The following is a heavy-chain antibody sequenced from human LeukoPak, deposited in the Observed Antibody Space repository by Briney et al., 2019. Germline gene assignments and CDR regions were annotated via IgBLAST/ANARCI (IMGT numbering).Heavy chain of an antibody. J-gene: IGHJ1*01. Sequence: PSETLSLTCTVSGGSISSYYWSWIRQPPGKGLEWIGYIYYSGSTNYNPSLKSRVTISVDTFKKQFSLKLSSVTAADTAVYYCASCFDYGGIQHWGRAPWSPSPQ. D-gene: IGHD4-23*01. V-gene: IGHV4-59*01. CDR1: GGSISSYY. CDR3: ASCFDYGGIQH. CDR2: IYYSGST.